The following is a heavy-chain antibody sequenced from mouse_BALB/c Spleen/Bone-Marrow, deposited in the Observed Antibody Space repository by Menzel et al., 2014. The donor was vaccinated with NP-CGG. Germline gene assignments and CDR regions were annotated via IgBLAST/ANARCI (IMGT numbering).Heavy chain of an antibody. D-gene: IGHD1-1*02. Sequence: QVQLQQSGAELAKPGASVKMSCKASGYTFTRYWMHWVKQRPGQGLEWIGYINPSTGYTEYNQKFKDKATLTADKSSSTAYMQLSSLTSEDSAVYYCARGGFAGAWFAYWGQGTLVTVSA. CDR2: INPSTGYT. CDR3: ARGGFAGAWFAY. J-gene: IGHJ3*01. CDR1: GYTFTRYW. V-gene: IGHV1-7*01.